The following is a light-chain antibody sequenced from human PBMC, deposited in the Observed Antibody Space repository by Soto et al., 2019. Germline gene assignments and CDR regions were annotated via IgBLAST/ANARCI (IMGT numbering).Light chain of an antibody. J-gene: IGKJ1*01. CDR2: GAS. Sequence: EIVMTQSPATLSVSPGDRATLSCRASQSVNSNLAWYQQKPGQAPRLVIYGASTRATGIPARFSGSGSGTEFTLTISSLQSEDFAVYYCQQYKNFCTFGQGTNVEI. CDR1: QSVNSN. CDR3: QQYKNFCT. V-gene: IGKV3-15*01.